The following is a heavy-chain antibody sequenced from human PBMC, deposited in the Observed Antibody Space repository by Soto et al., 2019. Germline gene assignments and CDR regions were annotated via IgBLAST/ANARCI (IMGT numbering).Heavy chain of an antibody. V-gene: IGHV4-31*03. CDR2: IYYSGST. Sequence: ASETLSPPCPVSGGSISSGGYYWSWIRQHPGKGLEWIGYIYYSGSTYYNPSLKSRVTISVDTSKNQFSLKLSSVTAADTAVYYCAFFSLGFDPWGQGTLVTVSS. CDR3: AFFSLGFDP. J-gene: IGHJ5*02. CDR1: GGSISSGGYY.